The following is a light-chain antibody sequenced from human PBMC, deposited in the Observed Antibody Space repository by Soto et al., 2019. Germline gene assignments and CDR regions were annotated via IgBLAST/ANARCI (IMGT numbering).Light chain of an antibody. CDR3: CSYADSATGV. CDR2: DVT. Sequence: QSALTQPASVSGSPGQSITISSTGTSSDVGSYNLVSWYQQHPGKAPKLIIYDVTKRPSGLSNRFSGSKSGNTASLTISGLQAEDEADYSCCSYADSATGVFGGGTKLTVL. J-gene: IGLJ3*02. V-gene: IGLV2-23*02. CDR1: SSDVGSYNL.